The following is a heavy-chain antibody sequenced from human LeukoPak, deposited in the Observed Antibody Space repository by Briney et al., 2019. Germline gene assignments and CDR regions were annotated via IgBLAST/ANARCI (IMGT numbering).Heavy chain of an antibody. D-gene: IGHD3-3*01. CDR2: INHSGST. V-gene: IGHV4-34*01. J-gene: IGHJ6*03. CDR3: ARVYDFWSGTQYMDV. CDR1: AGSFSGYY. Sequence: SETLSLTCAVYAGSFSGYYWSWIRQPPGRGLEWIGEINHSGSTNYNPSLKSRVTISVDTSKNQLSLKLSSVTAADTAVYYCARVYDFWSGTQYMDVWGKG.